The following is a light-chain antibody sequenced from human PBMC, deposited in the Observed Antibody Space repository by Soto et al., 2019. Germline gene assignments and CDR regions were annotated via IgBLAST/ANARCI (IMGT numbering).Light chain of an antibody. V-gene: IGKV1-5*01. CDR3: QQYHTYWGWP. CDR2: EAS. J-gene: IGKJ1*01. Sequence: DIQMTQSPSTLSASVGDRVTITCRASQSISSWLAWYQQKPGKAPKLLISEASTLDRGVPSRFSGSGSGTEFTLTIDSLQPDDFATYFCQQYHTYWGWPFGQGTKVDIK. CDR1: QSISSW.